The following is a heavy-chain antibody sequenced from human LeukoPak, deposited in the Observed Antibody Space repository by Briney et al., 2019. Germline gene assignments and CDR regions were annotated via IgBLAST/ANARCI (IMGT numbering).Heavy chain of an antibody. D-gene: IGHD1-14*01. CDR3: AKGSRYAAGTFDY. CDR1: GFTFDDYA. V-gene: IGHV3-9*01. CDR2: ISWNSGSI. J-gene: IGHJ4*02. Sequence: GGSLRLSCAASGFTFDDYAMHWVRQAPGKGLEWVSGISWNSGSIGYADSVKGRFTISRDNAKNSLYLQMNSLRAEDTALYYCAKGSRYAAGTFDYWGQGTLVTVSS.